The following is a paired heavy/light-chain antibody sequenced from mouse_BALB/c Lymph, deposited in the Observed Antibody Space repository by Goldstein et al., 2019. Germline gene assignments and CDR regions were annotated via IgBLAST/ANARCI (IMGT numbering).Heavy chain of an antibody. CDR3: ARNYYGSSYAY. V-gene: IGHV1-18*01. Sequence: EVLLQQSGPELVKPGASVKIPCKASGYTFTDYNMDWVKQSHGKSLEWIGDINPNNGGTIYNQKFKGKATLTVDKSSSTAYMELRSLTSEDTAVYYCARNYYGSSYAYWGQGTLVTVSA. D-gene: IGHD1-1*01. CDR2: INPNNGGT. J-gene: IGHJ3*01. CDR1: GYTFTDYN.
Light chain of an antibody. Sequence: DIVMTQSPSSLAMSVGQKVTMSCKSSQSLLNSSNQKNYLAWYQQKPGQSPKLLVYFASTRESGVPDRFIGSGSGTDFTLTISSVQAEDLADYFCQQHYSTPWTFGGGTKLEIK. V-gene: IGKV8-24*01. CDR3: QQHYSTPWT. CDR1: QSLLNSSNQKNY. J-gene: IGKJ1*01. CDR2: FAS.